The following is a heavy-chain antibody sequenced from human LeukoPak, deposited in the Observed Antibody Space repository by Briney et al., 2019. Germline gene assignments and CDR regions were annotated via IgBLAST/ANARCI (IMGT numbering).Heavy chain of an antibody. D-gene: IGHD2-2*01. CDR2: IYYSGST. CDR1: GGSISSSSYY. CDR3: ARLYCSGTSCWGYFDY. Sequence: SETLSLTCTVSGGSISSSSYYWGWIRQPPGKGLEWIGSIYYSGSTYYNPSLKSRVTISVDTSKNQFSLKLSSVTAADTAVYYCARLYCSGTSCWGYFDYWGQGTLVTVSS. V-gene: IGHV4-39*01. J-gene: IGHJ4*02.